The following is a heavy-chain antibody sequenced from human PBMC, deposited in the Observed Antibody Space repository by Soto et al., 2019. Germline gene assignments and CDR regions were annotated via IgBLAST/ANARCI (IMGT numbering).Heavy chain of an antibody. CDR1: GFTFSSYS. D-gene: IGHD1-20*01. CDR2: ISSSSSYI. J-gene: IGHJ4*02. Sequence: EVQLVESGGGLVKPGGSLRLSCAASGFTFSSYSMNWVRQAPGKGLEWVSSISSSSSYIYYADSVKGRFTISRDNAKNSLYLQMNSLRAEDTAVYYCASWRAPYNWRDWGQGTLVTVSS. CDR3: ASWRAPYNWRD. V-gene: IGHV3-21*01.